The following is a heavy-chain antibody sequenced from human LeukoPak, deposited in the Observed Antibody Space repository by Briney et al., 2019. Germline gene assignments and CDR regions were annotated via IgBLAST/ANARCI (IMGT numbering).Heavy chain of an antibody. V-gene: IGHV1-69*13. CDR2: IIPIFGTA. CDR3: ARGKNDFWSGYYYDAFDI. CDR1: GGTFSSYA. J-gene: IGHJ3*02. D-gene: IGHD3-3*01. Sequence: SVKVSCKASGGTFSSYAISWVRQAPGQGLEWMGGIIPIFGTANYAQKFQGRVTITADEPTSTAYMELSSLRSEDTAVYYCARGKNDFWSGYYYDAFDIWGQGTMVTVSS.